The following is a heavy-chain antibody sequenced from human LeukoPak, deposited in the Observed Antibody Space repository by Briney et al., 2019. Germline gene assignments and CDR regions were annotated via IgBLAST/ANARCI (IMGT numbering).Heavy chain of an antibody. D-gene: IGHD2-15*01. CDR3: AKDRGMFLVGYLDY. V-gene: IGHV3-21*04. J-gene: IGHJ4*02. CDR2: ISSSSYM. Sequence: GGSLRLSCAASGFTFSSYSMNWVRQAPGKGLEWVSSISSSSYMYYADSVKGRFTISRDNSKNTLYLQMNSLRAEDTAVYYCAKDRGMFLVGYLDYWGQGTLVTVSS. CDR1: GFTFSSYS.